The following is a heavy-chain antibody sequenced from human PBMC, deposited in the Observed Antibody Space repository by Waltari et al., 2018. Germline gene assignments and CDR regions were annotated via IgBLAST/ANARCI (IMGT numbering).Heavy chain of an antibody. V-gene: IGHV4-39*07. J-gene: IGHJ4*02. D-gene: IGHD3-10*01. CDR1: GGSISSSSYY. CDR2: IYYSVST. CDR3: ARDVGVQGVINY. Sequence: QLQLQESGPGLVKPSETLSLTCTVSGGSISSSSYYWGWIRQPPGKGLEWIGSIYYSVSTYYNPSLKSRVTISVDTSKNQFSLKLSSVTAADTAVYYCARDVGVQGVINYWGQGTLVTVSS.